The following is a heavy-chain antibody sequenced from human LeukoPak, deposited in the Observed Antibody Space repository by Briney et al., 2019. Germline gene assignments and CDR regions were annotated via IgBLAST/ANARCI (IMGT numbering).Heavy chain of an antibody. D-gene: IGHD6-19*01. V-gene: IGHV1-69*04. CDR3: AVHLAVAGSYYFDY. CDR2: IIPILGIA. CDR1: GFTFTSSA. Sequence: ASVKVSCKASGFTFTSSAMQWVRQAPGQGLEWMGRIIPILGIANYAQKFQGRVTITADKSTSTAYMELSSLRSEDTAVYYCAVHLAVAGSYYFDYWGQGTLVTVSS. J-gene: IGHJ4*02.